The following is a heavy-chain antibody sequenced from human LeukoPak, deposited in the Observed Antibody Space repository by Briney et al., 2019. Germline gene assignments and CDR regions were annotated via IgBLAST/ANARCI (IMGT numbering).Heavy chain of an antibody. CDR1: GGSISSYY. CDR2: IYSSGST. J-gene: IGHJ2*01. CDR3: ARNWYFDL. V-gene: IGHV4-4*07. Sequence: SETLCLTCTVSGGSISSYYWSWIRQPAGKGLEWIGRIYSSGSTNYNPSLKSRVTMSLDMSNNQFSLKLSSVTAADTAVYCCARNWYFDLWGGGTLITVSS.